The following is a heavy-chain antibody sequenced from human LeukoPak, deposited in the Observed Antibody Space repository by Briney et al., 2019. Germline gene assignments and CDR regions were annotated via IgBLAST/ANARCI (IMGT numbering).Heavy chain of an antibody. J-gene: IGHJ4*02. CDR1: GYTFTDYY. D-gene: IGHD1-7*01. Sequence: ASVKVSCKASGYTFTDYYMHWVRQAPGQGLEWMGWINPNSGGTNYAQKFQGRVTMTRDTSISTAYMELSRLRSDDTAVYYCARAKFRGTGTTVGYWGQGTLVTVSS. CDR2: INPNSGGT. V-gene: IGHV1-2*02. CDR3: ARAKFRGTGTTVGY.